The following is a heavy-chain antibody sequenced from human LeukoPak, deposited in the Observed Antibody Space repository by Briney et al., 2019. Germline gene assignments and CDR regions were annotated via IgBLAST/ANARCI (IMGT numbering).Heavy chain of an antibody. V-gene: IGHV3-23*01. J-gene: IGHJ3*02. CDR2: ISGSGGST. Sequence: GGSLRLSCAASGFTFSSYAMSWVRQARGKGLEWVSVISGSGGSTYYADSVKGRFTISRDNSKNTLYLQMNSLRVEDTAVYYCASPGTTGTYDAFDIWGQGTMVTVSS. CDR3: ASPGTTGTYDAFDI. D-gene: IGHD1-1*01. CDR1: GFTFSSYA.